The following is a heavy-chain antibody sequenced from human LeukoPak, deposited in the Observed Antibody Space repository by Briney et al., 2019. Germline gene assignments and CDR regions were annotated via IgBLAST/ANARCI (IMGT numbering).Heavy chain of an antibody. CDR1: GGTFSSYA. Sequence: ASVKVSCKASGGTFSSYAISWVRQAPGQGLEWMGGIIPIFGTANYAQKFQGRVTITADKSTSTAYMELSSLRSEDTAVYYCARVGAAAAADYYYYYMDVWGKGTTVTVSS. J-gene: IGHJ6*03. CDR2: IIPIFGTA. D-gene: IGHD6-13*01. V-gene: IGHV1-69*06. CDR3: ARVGAAAAADYYYYYMDV.